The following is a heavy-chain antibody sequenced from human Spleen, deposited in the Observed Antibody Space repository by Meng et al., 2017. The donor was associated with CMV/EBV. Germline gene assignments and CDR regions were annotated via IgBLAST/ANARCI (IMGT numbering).Heavy chain of an antibody. CDR1: GFPFSSHS. CDR3: ARGPVGSCSSASCHVFDY. J-gene: IGHJ4*02. CDR2: ISSTSSTI. V-gene: IGHV3-48*04. D-gene: IGHD2-2*01. Sequence: GESLKISCGVSGFPFSSHSMNWVRQAPGKVLEWIAYISSTSSTIYYADSVKGRFTISRDNAKNSLYLHMSSLRAEDTAVYYCARGPVGSCSSASCHVFDYWGQGALVTVSS.